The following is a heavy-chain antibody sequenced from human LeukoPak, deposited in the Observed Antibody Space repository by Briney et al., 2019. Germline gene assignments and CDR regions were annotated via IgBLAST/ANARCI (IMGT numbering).Heavy chain of an antibody. CDR1: GFTFDDYG. CDR2: INWNGDST. Sequence: GGSLRLSCAASGFTFDDYGMSWVRQAPGKGLEWVSGINWNGDSTGYADSVKGRFTISRDDSKNMVFLQMNSLRPEDTAFYYCAKEGGYYYDSSPFDPWGQGTLVTVSS. V-gene: IGHV3-20*04. D-gene: IGHD3-22*01. J-gene: IGHJ5*02. CDR3: AKEGGYYYDSSPFDP.